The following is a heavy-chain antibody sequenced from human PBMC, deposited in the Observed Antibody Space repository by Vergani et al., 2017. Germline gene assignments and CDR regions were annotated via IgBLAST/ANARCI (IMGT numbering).Heavy chain of an antibody. CDR3: ARDSDCSGGSCYDY. V-gene: IGHV4-59*12. D-gene: IGHD2-15*01. CDR1: GGSISSYY. Sequence: QVQLQESGPGLVKPSETLSLTCTVSGGSISSYYWSWIRQPPGKGLEWIGSIYYSGSTYYNPSLKSQVTISVDTSKNQFSLKLSSVTAADTAVYYCARDSDCSGGSCYDYWGQGTLVTVSS. J-gene: IGHJ4*02. CDR2: IYYSGST.